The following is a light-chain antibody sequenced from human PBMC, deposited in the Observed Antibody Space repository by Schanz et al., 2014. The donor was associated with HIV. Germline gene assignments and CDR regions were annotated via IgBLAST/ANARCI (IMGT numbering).Light chain of an antibody. CDR2: GAS. CDR3: QQYGTSPRT. J-gene: IGKJ1*01. Sequence: EIVLTQSPGTLSLSPGERVTLSCRASQSVSASNLAWYQQKPGQPPRLLIYGASTRATGIPARFSGSGSGTDFTLTISSLQPEDFAVYFCQQYGTSPRTFGHGTRVEV. CDR1: QSVSASN. V-gene: IGKV3-20*01.